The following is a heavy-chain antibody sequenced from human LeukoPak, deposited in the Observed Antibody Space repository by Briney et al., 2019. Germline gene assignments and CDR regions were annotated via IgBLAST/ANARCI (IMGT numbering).Heavy chain of an antibody. Sequence: GGSLRLSCAASGFTFSSYSMNWVRQAPGKGLEWVSSISSSSSYIYYADSVKGRFTISRDNAKNSLYLQMNSLRAEDTAVYYCAREPLSLYCSGGSCSADAFDIWGQGTMVTVSS. CDR1: GFTFSSYS. CDR3: AREPLSLYCSGGSCSADAFDI. V-gene: IGHV3-21*01. D-gene: IGHD2-15*01. J-gene: IGHJ3*02. CDR2: ISSSSSYI.